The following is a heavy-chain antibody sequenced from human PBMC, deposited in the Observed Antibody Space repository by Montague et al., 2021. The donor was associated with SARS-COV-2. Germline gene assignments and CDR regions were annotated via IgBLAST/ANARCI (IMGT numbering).Heavy chain of an antibody. D-gene: IGHD3-10*01. CDR3: ARISYGSGVGFDY. J-gene: IGHJ4*02. V-gene: IGHV2-70*11. CDR2: IDWDDDK. Sequence: PALVKPTQTLTLTCTFSGFSLSTSGMCVSWIRQPPGKALEWLARIDWDDDKYYSTSLKTRLTISKDTSKNQVVLTMTNMDPVDTVTYYCARISYGSGVGFDYWGQGTLVTVSS. CDR1: GFSLSTSGMC.